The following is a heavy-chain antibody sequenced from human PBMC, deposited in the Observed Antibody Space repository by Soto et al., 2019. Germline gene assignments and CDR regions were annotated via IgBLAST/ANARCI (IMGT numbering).Heavy chain of an antibody. J-gene: IGHJ4*02. V-gene: IGHV3-30*03. CDR2: VSHDGRNT. CDR3: ARGGRQWLVTSDFNY. D-gene: IGHD6-19*01. CDR1: GFTFSDYA. Sequence: VQLVESGGGVVQPGRSLRLSCAASGFTFSDYAMHWVRQAPGQGLEWVAVVSHDGRNTHYADSVKGRFTISRDSSKNTVSLEMTSLRAEDTAVYYCARGGRQWLVTSDFNYWGQGALVTVSS.